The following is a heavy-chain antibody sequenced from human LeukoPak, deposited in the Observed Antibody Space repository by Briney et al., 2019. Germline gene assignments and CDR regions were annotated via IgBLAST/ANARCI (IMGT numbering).Heavy chain of an antibody. CDR3: AKDGSSSYGGTTGFDY. CDR1: GFTFDDYA. J-gene: IGHJ4*02. D-gene: IGHD4-23*01. V-gene: IGHV3-9*03. CDR2: ISWNSGSI. Sequence: PGRSLRLSCAASGFTFDDYAMHWVRQAPGKGLEWVSGISWNSGSIGYADSVKGRFTISRDNAKNSLYLQMNSLRAEDMASYYCAKDGSSSYGGTTGFDYWGQGTLVTVSS.